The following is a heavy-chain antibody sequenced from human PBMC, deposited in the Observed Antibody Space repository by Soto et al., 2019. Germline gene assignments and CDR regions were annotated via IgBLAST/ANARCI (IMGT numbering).Heavy chain of an antibody. D-gene: IGHD6-19*01. Sequence: QVQLQESGPGLVKPSETLSLTCTVSGGSVSGGSYCWSWIRQPPGKGLEWIGYIYYTGSTNYNPSLTSRVTISVGTSKNQFALKLSSVSAADTAVYDCARGYCGWYYFDYCGQGTLVTASS. J-gene: IGHJ4*02. V-gene: IGHV4-61*01. CDR1: GGSVSGGSYC. CDR3: ARGYCGWYYFDY. CDR2: IYYTGST.